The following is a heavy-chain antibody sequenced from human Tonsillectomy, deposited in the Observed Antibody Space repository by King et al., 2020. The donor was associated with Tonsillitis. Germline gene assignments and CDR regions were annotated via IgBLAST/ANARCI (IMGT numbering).Heavy chain of an antibody. J-gene: IGHJ4*02. CDR1: GGSIRTGDFY. Sequence: VQLQESGPGLVKPSQTLSLICSVSGGSIRTGDFYWSLIRQPPGKGLEWIGYIYYSGTTYDNPSPQGRVSMSVYASRNQFSLKLRSVTAADTAVYYCARGEGTTGGFDYWGQGTLVTVSS. D-gene: IGHD1-7*01. CDR3: ARGEGTTGGFDY. V-gene: IGHV4-30-4*01. CDR2: IYYSGTT.